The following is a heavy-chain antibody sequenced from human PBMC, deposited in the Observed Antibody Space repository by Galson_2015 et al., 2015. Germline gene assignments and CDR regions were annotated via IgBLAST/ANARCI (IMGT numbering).Heavy chain of an antibody. CDR1: GFTFSSYS. Sequence: SLRLSCAASGFTFSSYSMNWVRQAPGKGLEWVSSISSSSSYIYYADSVKGRFTISRDNAKNSLYLQMNSLRAEDTAVYYCAREFKATLGRGPHRYHGGVDYWGQGTLVTVSS. J-gene: IGHJ4*02. V-gene: IGHV3-21*01. CDR3: AREFKATLGRGPHRYHGGVDY. CDR2: ISSSSSYI. D-gene: IGHD1-14*01.